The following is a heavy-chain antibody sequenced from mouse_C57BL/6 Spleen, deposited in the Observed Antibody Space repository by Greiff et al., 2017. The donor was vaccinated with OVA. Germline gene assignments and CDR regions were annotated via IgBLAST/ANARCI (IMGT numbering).Heavy chain of an antibody. CDR3: ARKGVYGNYDY. CDR2: IYPGDGDT. J-gene: IGHJ2*01. D-gene: IGHD2-1*01. CDR1: GYAFSSSW. V-gene: IGHV1-82*01. Sequence: QVQLKQSGPELVKPGASVKISCKASGYAFSSSWMNWVKQRPGKGLEWIGRIYPGDGDTNYNGKFKGKATLTADKSSSTAYMQLSSLTSEDSAVYFCARKGVYGNYDYWGQGTTLTVSS.